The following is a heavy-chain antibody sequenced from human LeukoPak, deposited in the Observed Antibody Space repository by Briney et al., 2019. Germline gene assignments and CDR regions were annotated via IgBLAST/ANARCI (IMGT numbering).Heavy chain of an antibody. J-gene: IGHJ4*02. D-gene: IGHD5-18*01. CDR2: ISSGSNVE. V-gene: IGHV3-48*03. CDR1: VFTFSLYD. CDR3: ARDTWNCRFDTSLDY. Sequence: GGSLRLSCAPSVFTFSLYDVNCVREAPGRGREWVAHISSGSNVEQYLDSVRRRYAMSRDNAKSLIFLNMNSLRAGDATVYHFARDTWNCRFDTSLDYWGQGPLVTVPS.